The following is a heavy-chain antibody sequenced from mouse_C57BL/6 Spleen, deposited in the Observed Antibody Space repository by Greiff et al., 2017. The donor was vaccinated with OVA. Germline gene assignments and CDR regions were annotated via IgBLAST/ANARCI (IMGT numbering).Heavy chain of an antibody. V-gene: IGHV1-72*01. Sequence: VQLQQPGAELVKPGASVKLSCKASGYNITSYWLHWVKQRTGRGLEWIGRIDPKSGGTKYDAKFKSKATLTADKPSSTAYMQLSSLTSEDTAVYYCASHCSSYSMDYWGQGTSVTVSS. CDR2: IDPKSGGT. D-gene: IGHD1-1*01. J-gene: IGHJ4*01. CDR3: ASHCSSYSMDY. CDR1: GYNITSYW.